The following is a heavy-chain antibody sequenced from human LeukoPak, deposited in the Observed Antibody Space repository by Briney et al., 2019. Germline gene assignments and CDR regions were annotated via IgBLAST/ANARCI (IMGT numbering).Heavy chain of an antibody. J-gene: IGHJ4*02. V-gene: IGHV1-18*01. CDR1: GYTFSAYG. CDR2: IYTYNGNA. Sequence: ASVKVSCKASGYTFSAYGISWVRQAPGQGLEWMGWIYTYNGNANYAEHLQGRVTLTSDSSTTTVYMELRNLTSDDTAVYYCARGSSPVAGVGLFWGQGTLVTVSS. CDR3: ARGSSPVAGVGLF. D-gene: IGHD6-19*01.